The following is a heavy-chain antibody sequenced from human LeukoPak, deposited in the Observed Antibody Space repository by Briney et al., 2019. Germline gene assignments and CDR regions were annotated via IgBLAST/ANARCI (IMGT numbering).Heavy chain of an antibody. CDR1: GFTFSSYA. D-gene: IGHD3-9*01. CDR3: ANLHYDILTGYIYYFDY. CDR2: ISGSGAST. V-gene: IGHV3-23*01. Sequence: GGSLRLSCAASGFTFSSYAMSWVRQAPGKGLEWVSSISGSGASTYYADSVKGRFTISRDNSKNTLYLQMNSLRAEDTAVYYCANLHYDILTGYIYYFDYWGQGTLVTVSS. J-gene: IGHJ4*02.